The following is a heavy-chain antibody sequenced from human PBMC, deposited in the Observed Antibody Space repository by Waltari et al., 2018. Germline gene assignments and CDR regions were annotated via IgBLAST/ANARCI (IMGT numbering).Heavy chain of an antibody. CDR1: GYSISSGYY. J-gene: IGHJ4*02. V-gene: IGHV4-38-2*02. CDR3: ARERIAAAGQGYYFDY. Sequence: QVQLQESGPGLVKPSETLSLTCTVSGYSISSGYYWGWIRQPPGKGLEWIGSIYHSGSTYYNPSLKSRVTISVDTSKNQFSLKLSSVTAADTAVYYCARERIAAAGQGYYFDYWGQGTLVTVSS. D-gene: IGHD6-13*01. CDR2: IYHSGST.